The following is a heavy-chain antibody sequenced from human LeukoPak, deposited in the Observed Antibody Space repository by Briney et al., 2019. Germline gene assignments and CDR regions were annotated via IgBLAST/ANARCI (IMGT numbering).Heavy chain of an antibody. CDR2: ISYDGSNK. D-gene: IGHD6-19*01. Sequence: GRSLRLSCAASGFTFSSYAMHWVRQAPGKGLEWVAVISYDGSNKYYADSVKGRFTISRDNSKNTLYLQMNSLRAEDTAVYYCARGGSGWPHYFDYWGQGTLVTVSS. J-gene: IGHJ4*02. CDR3: ARGGSGWPHYFDY. CDR1: GFTFSSYA. V-gene: IGHV3-30-3*01.